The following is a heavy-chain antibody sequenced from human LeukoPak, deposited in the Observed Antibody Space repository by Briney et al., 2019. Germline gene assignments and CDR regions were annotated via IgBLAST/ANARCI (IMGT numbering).Heavy chain of an antibody. Sequence: GASVKVSCKASGYTFTSYGISWVRQAPGQGLEWMGWISAYNGNTNYAQKLQGRVTMTRDMSTSTVYMELSSLRSEDTAVYYCARVGEQGPAYYFDYWGQGTLVTVSS. CDR2: ISAYNGNT. V-gene: IGHV1-18*01. CDR3: ARVGEQGPAYYFDY. CDR1: GYTFTSYG. D-gene: IGHD1-26*01. J-gene: IGHJ4*02.